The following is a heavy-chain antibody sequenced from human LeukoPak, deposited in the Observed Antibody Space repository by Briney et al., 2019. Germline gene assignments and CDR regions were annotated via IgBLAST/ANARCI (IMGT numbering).Heavy chain of an antibody. CDR3: ARDLVLGYCSGGSCRDV. CDR1: GFTFSSYG. CDR2: ISYDGSNK. Sequence: GGSLRLSCAASGFTFSSYGMHWVRQAPGKGLEWVAVISYDGSNKYYADSVKGRFTISRDNAKNSLYLQMNSLRAEDTAVYYCARDLVLGYCSGGSCRDVWGKGTTVTIAS. J-gene: IGHJ6*04. D-gene: IGHD2-15*01. V-gene: IGHV3-30*03.